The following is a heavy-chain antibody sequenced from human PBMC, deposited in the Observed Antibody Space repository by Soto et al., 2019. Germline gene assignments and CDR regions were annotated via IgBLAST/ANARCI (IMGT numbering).Heavy chain of an antibody. CDR1: GFTFDDYA. CDR2: ISWNSGSI. V-gene: IGHV3-9*01. CDR3: AKNLNWDDYGDYLKQDAFDI. Sequence: EVQLVESGGGLVQPGRSLRLSCAASGFTFDDYAMHWVRQAPGKGLEWVSGISWNSGSIGYADSVKGRFTISRDNAKNSLYLQMNSLRAEDTALYYCAKNLNWDDYGDYLKQDAFDIWGQGTMVTVSS. J-gene: IGHJ3*02. D-gene: IGHD4-17*01.